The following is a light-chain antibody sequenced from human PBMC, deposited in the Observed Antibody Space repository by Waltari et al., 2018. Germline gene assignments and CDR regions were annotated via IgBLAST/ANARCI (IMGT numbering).Light chain of an antibody. V-gene: IGKV3-20*01. Sequence: SCRSSQSISKYVAWYQQRPGQARMLLIYAASTRATGVSDRFSGSGFGTDFSLTISRLEPEDFAVYFCQNHERLPATFGQGTKVEIK. CDR2: AAS. CDR3: QNHERLPAT. CDR1: QSISKY. J-gene: IGKJ1*01.